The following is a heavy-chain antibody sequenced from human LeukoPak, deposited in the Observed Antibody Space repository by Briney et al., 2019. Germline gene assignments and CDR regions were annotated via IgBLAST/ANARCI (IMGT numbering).Heavy chain of an antibody. J-gene: IGHJ4*02. CDR2: INHSGST. D-gene: IGHD3-9*01. CDR1: GGSFSGYY. V-gene: IGHV4-34*01. CDR3: ARGVDILTGYPSLDY. Sequence: SETLSLTCAVYGGSFSGYYWSWIRKPPAKGLEWIGEINHSGSTNYNPSLKSRVTISVDTSKNQFSLNLSSVTAADTAVYYCARGVDILTGYPSLDYWGQGTLVTVSS.